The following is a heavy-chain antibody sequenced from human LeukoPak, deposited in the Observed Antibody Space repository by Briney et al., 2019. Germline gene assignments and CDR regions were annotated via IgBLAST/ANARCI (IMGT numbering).Heavy chain of an antibody. D-gene: IGHD3-3*01. Sequence: SETLSLTCTVSGGSISSGDYYWSWIRQPPGKGLEWIGYIYYSGSTYYNPSLKSRVTISVDTSKNQFSLKLSSVTAADTAVYYCARGAGGTIFGVVIIGSYDAFDIWGQGTMVTVS. CDR2: IYYSGST. V-gene: IGHV4-30-4*08. J-gene: IGHJ3*02. CDR1: GGSISSGDYY. CDR3: ARGAGGTIFGVVIIGSYDAFDI.